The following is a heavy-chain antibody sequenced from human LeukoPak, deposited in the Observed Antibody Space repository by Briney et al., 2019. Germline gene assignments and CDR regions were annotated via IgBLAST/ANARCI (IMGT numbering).Heavy chain of an antibody. Sequence: EWIGEINHSGSTNYNPSLKSRVTISVDTSKNQFSLKLSSVTAADTAVYYCARGYSSSFFDYWGQGTLVTVSS. V-gene: IGHV4-34*01. D-gene: IGHD6-6*01. CDR2: INHSGST. J-gene: IGHJ4*02. CDR3: ARGYSSSFFDY.